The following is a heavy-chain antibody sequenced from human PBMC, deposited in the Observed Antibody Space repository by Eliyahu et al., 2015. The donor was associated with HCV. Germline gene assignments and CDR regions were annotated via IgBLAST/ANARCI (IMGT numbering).Heavy chain of an antibody. Sequence: QVQLQESGPGLVKPSETLSLTCSVSGGSLTNSFWTWIRQPPGKGLEWIGYIYYSGSTSYNPSLESRVTLSVDTSKNQFFLKLRSATSADTAVYYCARGGYVKSYDTIDNWGPGTLVTVSS. V-gene: IGHV4-59*01. CDR3: ARGGYVKSYDTIDN. J-gene: IGHJ4*02. CDR2: IYYSGST. D-gene: IGHD1-26*01. CDR1: GGSLTNSF.